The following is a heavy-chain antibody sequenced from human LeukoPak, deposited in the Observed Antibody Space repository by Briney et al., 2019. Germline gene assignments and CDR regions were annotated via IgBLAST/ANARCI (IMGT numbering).Heavy chain of an antibody. Sequence: SETLSLTCTVSGGSISNYYWRWIRQPPGKGLEWIGYMYYSGSTYYNPSLKSRVTISVDTSKNQFSLKLSSVTAEDTAVYYCARVRPPHAFDIWGQGTMVTVSS. CDR2: MYYSGST. V-gene: IGHV4-59*01. J-gene: IGHJ3*02. CDR3: ARVRPPHAFDI. CDR1: GGSISNYY.